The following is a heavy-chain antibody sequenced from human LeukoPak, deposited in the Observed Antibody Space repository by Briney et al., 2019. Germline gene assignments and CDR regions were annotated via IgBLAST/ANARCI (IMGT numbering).Heavy chain of an antibody. J-gene: IGHJ4*02. CDR2: INPSGGST. D-gene: IGHD4-17*01. CDR1: GYTFTSYY. CDR3: AREGGDGDYERYYFDY. V-gene: IGHV1-46*01. Sequence: ASVKVSCKASGYTFTSYYMHWVRQAPGQGLGWMGIINPSGGSTSYAQKFQGRVTMTRDTSTSTVYMELSSLRSEDTAVYYCAREGGDGDYERYYFDYWGQGTLVTVSS.